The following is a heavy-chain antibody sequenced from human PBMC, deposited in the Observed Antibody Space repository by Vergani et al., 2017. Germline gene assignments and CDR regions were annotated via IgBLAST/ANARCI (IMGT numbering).Heavy chain of an antibody. J-gene: IGHJ6*03. CDR1: GFTVSTNY. V-gene: IGHV3-53*04. CDR2: TYSSGST. CDR3: ARVIAVADYSYYYYYMDV. Sequence: EVQLVESGGGLVQPGGSLRLSCTASGFTVSTNYMSWVRQAPGKGLEWVSVTYSSGSTYYADPGRGRFTISRHNSKNTMSLRMNSLRAEYTALYYCARVIAVADYSYYYYYMDVWGKGTTVTVSS. D-gene: IGHD6-19*01.